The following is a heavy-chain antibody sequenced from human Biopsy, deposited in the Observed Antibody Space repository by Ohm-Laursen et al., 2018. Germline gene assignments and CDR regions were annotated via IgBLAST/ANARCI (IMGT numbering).Heavy chain of an antibody. V-gene: IGHV1-2*04. Sequence: ASVKVSCKASGYTFTGYFLHWVRQVPGQGLEWMGWINPNSGTTKIAENFQGSVTMTRDTSITTAYLDLTRLTSDDTAVYFCAKGQDLTAGAEYFQYWGQGAPITVSS. CDR1: GYTFTGYF. CDR3: AKGQDLTAGAEYFQY. J-gene: IGHJ1*01. D-gene: IGHD3-9*01. CDR2: INPNSGTT.